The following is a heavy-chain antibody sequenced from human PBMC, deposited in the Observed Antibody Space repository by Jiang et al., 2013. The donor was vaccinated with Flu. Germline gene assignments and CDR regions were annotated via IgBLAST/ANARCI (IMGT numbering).Heavy chain of an antibody. D-gene: IGHD4-23*01. J-gene: IGHJ4*02. CDR3: YGGNGRY. Sequence: CTVSGGSISSGGYVLELDPPXPREGPGVDWGTSITVGGIYYNPSLKSRVTISIDTSKNQFSLKLXSVTAADTAVYYCYGGNGRYWGQGTLVTVSS. CDR2: SITVGGI. V-gene: IGHV4-31*03. CDR1: GGSISSGGYV.